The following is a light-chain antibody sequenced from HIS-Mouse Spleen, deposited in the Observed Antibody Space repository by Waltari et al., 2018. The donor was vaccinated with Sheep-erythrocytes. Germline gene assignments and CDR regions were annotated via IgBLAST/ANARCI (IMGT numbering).Light chain of an antibody. CDR3: CSYAGSYNHV. Sequence: QSALTQPRSVSGSPGQSVTISCTGTSSDVGGYNYVSWYQQPPGKAPKLMIYDVSKRPSGVPDRFSGSKSCNTASLTISGLQAEDEADYYCCSYAGSYNHVFATGTKVTVL. J-gene: IGLJ1*01. V-gene: IGLV2-11*01. CDR2: DVS. CDR1: SSDVGGYNY.